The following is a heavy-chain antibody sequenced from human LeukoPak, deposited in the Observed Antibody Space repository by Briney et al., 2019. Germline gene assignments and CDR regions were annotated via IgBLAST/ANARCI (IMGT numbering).Heavy chain of an antibody. Sequence: ASVKVSCKASGYTFTSYDINWVRQATGQGLEWMGWMNPNSGNTGYAQKFQGRVTMTRNTSISTAYMELSSLRSEGTAVYYCARGRSGSYARRHDAFDIWGQGTMVTVSS. CDR2: MNPNSGNT. J-gene: IGHJ3*02. D-gene: IGHD1-26*01. V-gene: IGHV1-8*01. CDR1: GYTFTSYD. CDR3: ARGRSGSYARRHDAFDI.